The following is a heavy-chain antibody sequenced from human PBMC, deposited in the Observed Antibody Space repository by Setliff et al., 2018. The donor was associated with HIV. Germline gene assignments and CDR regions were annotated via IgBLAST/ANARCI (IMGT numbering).Heavy chain of an antibody. J-gene: IGHJ6*02. V-gene: IGHV5-51*01. Sequence: PGESLTISCKGSGYSFTSCWIGWVRQMPGKGLEWMGIIHPSDSNTRYSPSFRGQVTISADKSISTAYLQWSSLKASDTAMYYCASSITVAAGRSHYYYALDVWGQGTTVTVSS. D-gene: IGHD2-15*01. CDR2: IHPSDSNT. CDR3: ASSITVAAGRSHYYYALDV. CDR1: GYSFTSCW.